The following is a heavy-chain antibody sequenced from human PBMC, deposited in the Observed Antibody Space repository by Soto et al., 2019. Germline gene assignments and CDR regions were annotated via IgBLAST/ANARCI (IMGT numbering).Heavy chain of an antibody. CDR1: GGTFSSYA. V-gene: IGHV1-69*06. J-gene: IGHJ6*02. D-gene: IGHD6-13*01. CDR3: ASPRGAAAGIRDLSYYYYGMDV. Sequence: SVKFSCKASGGTFSSYAIIWVRQAPGQGLEWMGGIIPIFGTANCAQKFQGRVTITADKSTSTAYMELSSLRSEDTAVYYCASPRGAAAGIRDLSYYYYGMDVWGQGTTVTVSS. CDR2: IIPIFGTA.